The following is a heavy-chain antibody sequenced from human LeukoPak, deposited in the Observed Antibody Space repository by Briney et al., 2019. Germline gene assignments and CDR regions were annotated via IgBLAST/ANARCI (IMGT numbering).Heavy chain of an antibody. V-gene: IGHV3-30*03. D-gene: IGHD4-17*01. CDR1: GFTFSSYS. Sequence: GGSLRLSCAASGFTFSSYSMNWVRQAPGKGLEWVAVISYDGSNKYYADSVKGRFTISRDNSKNTLYLQMNSLRAEDTAVYYCARDRSSYGDYFFDYWGQGTLVTVSS. CDR2: ISYDGSNK. CDR3: ARDRSSYGDYFFDY. J-gene: IGHJ4*02.